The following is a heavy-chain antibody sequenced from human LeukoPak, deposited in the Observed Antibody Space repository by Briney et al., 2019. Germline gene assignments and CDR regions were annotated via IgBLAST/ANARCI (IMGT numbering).Heavy chain of an antibody. CDR2: ISWNSGSI. CDR3: AKDIFPYSSRGFYAFDI. J-gene: IGHJ3*02. CDR1: GFTFDDYA. D-gene: IGHD6-13*01. V-gene: IGHV3-9*01. Sequence: GGSLRLSCAASGFTFDDYAMHWVRQAPGKGLEWVSGISWNSGSIGYADSVKGRFTISRDNAKNSLYLQMNSLRAEDTALYYCAKDIFPYSSRGFYAFDIWGRGTMVTVSS.